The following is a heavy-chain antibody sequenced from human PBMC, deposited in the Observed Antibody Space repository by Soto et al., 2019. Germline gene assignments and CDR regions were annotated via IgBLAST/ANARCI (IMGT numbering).Heavy chain of an antibody. V-gene: IGHV1-2*04. CDR3: ARAYSSSSMDV. Sequence: ASVKVSCKASGYTFTGDYMHWVRQATGQGLEWMGWINPNSGGTNYAQKFQGWVTMTRDTSISTAYMELSRLRSDDTAVYYCARAYSSSSMDVWGQGTTVTVSS. CDR1: GYTFTGDY. D-gene: IGHD6-13*01. J-gene: IGHJ6*02. CDR2: INPNSGGT.